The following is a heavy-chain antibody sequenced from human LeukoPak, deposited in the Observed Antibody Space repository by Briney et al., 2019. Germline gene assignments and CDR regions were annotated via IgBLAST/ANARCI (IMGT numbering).Heavy chain of an antibody. Sequence: PSETLSLTCTVSGASISDYYWSWIRQPPGKGLEWIGHIYYTGTTKYNPSRTSRVTIPVNPSKSQFSEKLSSVTTADTAVYYCARDYDNSGLRHFDLWGRGRPVTASS. V-gene: IGHV4-59*01. CDR2: IYYTGTT. CDR1: GASISDYY. D-gene: IGHD3-22*01. J-gene: IGHJ2*01. CDR3: ARDYDNSGLRHFDL.